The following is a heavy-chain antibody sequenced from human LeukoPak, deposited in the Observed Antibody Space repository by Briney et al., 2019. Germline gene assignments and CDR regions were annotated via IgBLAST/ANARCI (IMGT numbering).Heavy chain of an antibody. CDR3: ARDEWVRSFDY. D-gene: IGHD1-26*01. CDR1: GGTFSSYA. Sequence: ASVKVSCKASGGTFSSYAISWVRQAPGQGLEWMGRIIPILGIANYAQKFQGRVTITADTSTSTAYMELRSLRSDDTAVYYCARDEWVRSFDYWGQGTLVTVSS. V-gene: IGHV1-69*04. J-gene: IGHJ4*02. CDR2: IIPILGIA.